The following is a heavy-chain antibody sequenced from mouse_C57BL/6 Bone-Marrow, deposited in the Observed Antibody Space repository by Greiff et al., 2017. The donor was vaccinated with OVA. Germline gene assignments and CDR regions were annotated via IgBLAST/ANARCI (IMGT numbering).Heavy chain of an antibody. CDR3: ARALYYGSLAWFAY. CDR1: GYTFTSYW. D-gene: IGHD1-1*01. J-gene: IGHJ3*01. V-gene: IGHV1-59*01. Sequence: QVQLKQPGAELVRPGTSVKLSCKASGYTFTSYWMHWVKQRPGQGLEWIGVIDPSDSYTNYNQKFKGKATLTVATSSSTAYMQLSSLTSEDSAVYYCARALYYGSLAWFAYWGQGTLVTVSA. CDR2: IDPSDSYT.